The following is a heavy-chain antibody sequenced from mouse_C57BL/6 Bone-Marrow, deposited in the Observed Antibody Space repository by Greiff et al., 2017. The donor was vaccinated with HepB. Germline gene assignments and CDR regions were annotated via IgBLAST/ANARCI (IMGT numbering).Heavy chain of an antibody. D-gene: IGHD1-1*01. CDR2: IDPETGGT. CDR3: TRHATTVPSFAY. J-gene: IGHJ3*01. V-gene: IGHV1-15*01. Sequence: QVQLQQSGAELVRPGASVTLSCKASGYTFTDYEMHWVKQTPVHGLEWIGAIDPETGGTAYNQKFKGKAILTADKSSSTAYMELRSLTSEDSAVYYCTRHATTVPSFAYWGQGTLVTVSA. CDR1: GYTFTDYE.